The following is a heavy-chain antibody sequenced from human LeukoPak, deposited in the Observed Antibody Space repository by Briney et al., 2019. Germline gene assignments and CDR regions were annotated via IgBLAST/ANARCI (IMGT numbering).Heavy chain of an antibody. CDR3: ARDTPYYDSSGYTSPYDY. J-gene: IGHJ4*02. CDR2: IWYDGSNK. Sequence: PGESLRLSCAASGFTFSSYGMHWVRQAPGKGLEWVAVIWYDGSNKYYADSVKGRFTISRDNSKNTLYLQMNSLRAEDTAVYYCARDTPYYDSSGYTSPYDYWGQGTLVTVSS. CDR1: GFTFSSYG. V-gene: IGHV3-33*01. D-gene: IGHD3-22*01.